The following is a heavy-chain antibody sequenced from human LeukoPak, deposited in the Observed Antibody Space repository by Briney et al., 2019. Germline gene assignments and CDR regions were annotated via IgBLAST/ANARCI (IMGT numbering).Heavy chain of an antibody. CDR1: GFTFSSYS. D-gene: IGHD3-10*01. Sequence: GGSLRLSCAASGFTFSSYSMNWVRQAPGKGLEWVSSISSSSSYIYYADSVKGRFTISRDNAKNSLYLQMNSLRAEDTAVYYCARDRSNYYGSGSYPPLVDYWGQGTLVTVSS. CDR3: ARDRSNYYGSGSYPPLVDY. CDR2: ISSSSSYI. V-gene: IGHV3-21*01. J-gene: IGHJ4*02.